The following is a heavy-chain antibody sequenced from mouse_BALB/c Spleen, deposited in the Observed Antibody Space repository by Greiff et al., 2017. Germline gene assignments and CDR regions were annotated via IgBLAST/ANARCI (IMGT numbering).Heavy chain of an antibody. J-gene: IGHJ4*01. CDR2: IWAGGST. CDR3: ARDRGGNYVLMDY. V-gene: IGHV2-9*02. Sequence: QVQLQQSGPGLVAPSQSLSITCTVSGFSLTSYGVHWVRQPPGKGLEWLGVIWAGGSTNYNSALMSRLSISKDNSKSQVFLKMNSLQTDDTAMYYCARDRGGNYVLMDYWGQGTSVTVSS. D-gene: IGHD2-1*01. CDR1: GFSLTSYG.